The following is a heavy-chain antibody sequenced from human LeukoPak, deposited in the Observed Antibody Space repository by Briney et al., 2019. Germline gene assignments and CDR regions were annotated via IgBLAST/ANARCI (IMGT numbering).Heavy chain of an antibody. CDR1: GFTFSSYW. Sequence: GGSLRLSCAASGFTFSSYWMYWVRQAPGKGLVWVSRIDGDGSSTSYADSVKGRFTISRDNAKNTLFLQMNSLRAEDTAVYYCARRYCGSPSCVNWFDPWGQGALVTVSS. CDR3: ARRYCGSPSCVNWFDP. D-gene: IGHD2-2*01. J-gene: IGHJ5*02. V-gene: IGHV3-74*01. CDR2: IDGDGSST.